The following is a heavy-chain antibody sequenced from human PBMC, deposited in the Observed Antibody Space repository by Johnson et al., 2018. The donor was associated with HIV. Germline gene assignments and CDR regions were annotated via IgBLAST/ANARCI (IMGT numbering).Heavy chain of an antibody. CDR3: ARAPGYSRALDI. D-gene: IGHD5-18*01. CDR2: IYSGGDT. CDR1: GFTVSSNY. Sequence: VQLVESGGGVVQPGRSLRLSCAASGFTVSSNYMSWVRQGPGKGLEWVSVIYSGGDTYYADSVKGRFTISRDNSKNTLYLQMNRLRAEYTAVYYCARAPGYSRALDIWGQGTMVTVSS. V-gene: IGHV3-66*01. J-gene: IGHJ3*02.